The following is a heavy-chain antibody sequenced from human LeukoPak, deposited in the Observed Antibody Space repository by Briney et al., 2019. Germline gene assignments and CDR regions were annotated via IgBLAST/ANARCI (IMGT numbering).Heavy chain of an antibody. D-gene: IGHD3-22*01. J-gene: IGHJ4*02. CDR3: ASLGSRYSESSGSSKGGDY. V-gene: IGHV3-74*01. CDR2: IETDGRTT. CDR1: GFTFSSYA. Sequence: TGGSLRLSCAASGFTFSSYAMSWVRQAPGKGLVWVSQIETDGRTTTYADSVKGRFTISRDNAKNTLWLQMDSLRAEDTAVYYCASLGSRYSESSGSSKGGDYWGQGTLVTVSS.